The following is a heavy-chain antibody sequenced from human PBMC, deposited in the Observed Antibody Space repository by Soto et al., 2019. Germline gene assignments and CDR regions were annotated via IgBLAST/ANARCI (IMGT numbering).Heavy chain of an antibody. D-gene: IGHD3-3*01. J-gene: IGHJ4*02. V-gene: IGHV4-59*01. CDR1: GGSISSYY. Sequence: QVQLQESGPGLVKPSETLSLTCTVSGGSISSYYWSWIRQPPGKGLEWIGYIYYSGSTNYNPSLTRRVTISVDTSKNQFSLKLSSVTAADTAVYYCASRDEWLDLDYWGQGTLVTVSS. CDR2: IYYSGST. CDR3: ASRDEWLDLDY.